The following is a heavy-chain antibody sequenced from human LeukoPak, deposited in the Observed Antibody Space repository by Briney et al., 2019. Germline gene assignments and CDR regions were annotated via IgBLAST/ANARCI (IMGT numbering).Heavy chain of an antibody. CDR1: GGSISSGDYY. CDR3: ARESAELLQFDY. Sequence: PSETLSLTCTVSGGSISSGDYYWSWIRQPPGKGLEWIGYIYYSGSTYYNPSLKSRVTISVDTSKNQFSLKLSSVTAADTAVYYCARESAELLQFDYWGQGTLVTVSS. D-gene: IGHD1-26*01. J-gene: IGHJ4*02. V-gene: IGHV4-30-4*01. CDR2: IYYSGST.